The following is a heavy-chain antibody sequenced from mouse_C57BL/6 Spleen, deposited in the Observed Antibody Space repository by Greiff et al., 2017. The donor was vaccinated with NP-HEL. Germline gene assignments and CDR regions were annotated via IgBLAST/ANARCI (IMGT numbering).Heavy chain of an antibody. CDR1: GFNITNTY. Sequence: EVQLQQSVAELVRPGASVKLSCTASGFNITNTYMHWVKQRPEQGLEWFGRIVPANGNTNYAPNFQAKATITADTSSNTAYLQLSSLTSEDTAIYYCARRLPNGYFDVWGTGTTVTVSS. V-gene: IGHV14-3*01. D-gene: IGHD5-5*01. CDR2: IVPANGNT. J-gene: IGHJ1*03. CDR3: ARRLPNGYFDV.